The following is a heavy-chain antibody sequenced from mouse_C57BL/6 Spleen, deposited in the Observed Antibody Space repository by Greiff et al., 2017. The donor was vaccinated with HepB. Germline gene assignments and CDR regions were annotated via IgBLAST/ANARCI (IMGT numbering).Heavy chain of an antibody. Sequence: EVQLVESGPGLVKPSQSLSLTCSVTGYSITSGYYWNWIRQFPGNKLEWMGYISYDGSNNYNPSLKNRISITRDTSKNQFFLKLNSVTTEDTATYYCARDLDYGSSLWFAYWGQGTLVTVSA. CDR1: GYSITSGYY. J-gene: IGHJ3*01. CDR3: ARDLDYGSSLWFAY. CDR2: ISYDGSN. V-gene: IGHV3-6*01. D-gene: IGHD1-1*01.